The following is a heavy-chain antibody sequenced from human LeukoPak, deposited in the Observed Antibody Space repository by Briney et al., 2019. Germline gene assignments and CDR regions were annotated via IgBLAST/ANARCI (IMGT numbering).Heavy chain of an antibody. CDR1: GYSISSGYY. Sequence: PSETLSLTCTVSGYSISSGYYWGWIRQPPGKGLEWIGSIYHSGSTYYNPSLKSLVTISLDTSKNQFSLKLSSVTAADTAVYYCARWGVQPLFDYWGQGTLVTVSS. CDR3: ARWGVQPLFDY. D-gene: IGHD6-13*01. CDR2: IYHSGST. J-gene: IGHJ4*02. V-gene: IGHV4-38-2*02.